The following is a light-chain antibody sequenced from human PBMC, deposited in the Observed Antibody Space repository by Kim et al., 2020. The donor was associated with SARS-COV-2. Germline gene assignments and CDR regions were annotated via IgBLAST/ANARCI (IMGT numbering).Light chain of an antibody. J-gene: IGKJ1*01. CDR1: QNINSN. CDR2: GAS. Sequence: EIVMTQSPATLSVSPGERATLSCRASQNINSNLAWYQQKRGQAPRLLIYGASTRATGIPARFSGSGSGTEFTLTISSLQSEDFAVYYCQQYNDWSRTFGQGTKVDTK. CDR3: QQYNDWSRT. V-gene: IGKV3-15*01.